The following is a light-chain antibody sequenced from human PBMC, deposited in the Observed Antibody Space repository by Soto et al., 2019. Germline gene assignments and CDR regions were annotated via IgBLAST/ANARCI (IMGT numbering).Light chain of an antibody. Sequence: IVLTQAPGTLSLSPGETATLSCRASQTVNSDYLAWFQQRPGQAPRLLIFATSRRATDIPDRFSGSGSGTDFTLAIRRLEPEEFAVYYCHQFGYSPRTFGQGTKV. CDR3: HQFGYSPRT. CDR1: QTVNSDY. V-gene: IGKV3-20*01. CDR2: ATS. J-gene: IGKJ1*01.